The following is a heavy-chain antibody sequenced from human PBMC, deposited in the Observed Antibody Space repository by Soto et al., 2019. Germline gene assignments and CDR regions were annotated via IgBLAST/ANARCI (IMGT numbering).Heavy chain of an antibody. CDR2: INAYNGNT. Sequence: QVQLVQSGAEVKKPGASVKVSCKASGYTFTSYGISWVRQAPGQGLEWMGWINAYNGNTNYAQKLQGRVTMTTDTPTGTAYRELRTLRSDATAVYYCARDVGYGLIDYWGQGPLVTVSS. V-gene: IGHV1-18*01. D-gene: IGHD5-18*01. CDR1: GYTFTSYG. J-gene: IGHJ4*02. CDR3: ARDVGYGLIDY.